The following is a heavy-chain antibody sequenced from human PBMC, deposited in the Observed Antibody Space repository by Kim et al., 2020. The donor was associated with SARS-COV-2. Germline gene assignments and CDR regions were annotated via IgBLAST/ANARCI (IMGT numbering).Heavy chain of an antibody. D-gene: IGHD6-19*01. Sequence: GGSLRLSCAASGFTFSNAWMSWVRQAPGKGLEWVGRIKSKTDGGTTDYAAPVKGRFTISRDDSKNTLYLQMNSLKTEDTAVYYCTTSFKARDSSGWFNKVGYFQHWGQGTLVTVSS. J-gene: IGHJ1*01. CDR3: TTSFKARDSSGWFNKVGYFQH. CDR1: GFTFSNAW. CDR2: IKSKTDGGTT. V-gene: IGHV3-15*01.